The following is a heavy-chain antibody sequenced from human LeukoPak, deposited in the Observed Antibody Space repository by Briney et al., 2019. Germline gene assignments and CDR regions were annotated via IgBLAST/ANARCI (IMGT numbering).Heavy chain of an antibody. CDR1: GGSISNYY. CDR3: TRSDGYGLVGI. CDR2: IYSSGST. J-gene: IGHJ3*01. V-gene: IGHV4-59*12. D-gene: IGHD3-10*01. Sequence: SETLSLTCTVSGGSISNYYWSWIRQPPGKTLEWIGSIYSSGSTYYNSSLKSRVIILIDTSKNHFSLTLSSVTAADTAVYYCTRSDGYGLVGIWGQGTMVTVSS.